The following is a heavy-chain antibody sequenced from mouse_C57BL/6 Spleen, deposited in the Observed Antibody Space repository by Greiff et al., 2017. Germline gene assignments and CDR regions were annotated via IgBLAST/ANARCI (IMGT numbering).Heavy chain of an antibody. D-gene: IGHD2-3*01. CDR1: GFTFSDYG. CDR2: ISSGSSTI. J-gene: IGHJ2*01. CDR3: AREGDGYSLFDY. Sequence: EVHLVESGGGLVKPGGSLKLSCAASGFTFSDYGMHWVRQAPEKGLEWVAYISSGSSTIYYADTVKGRFTISRDNAKNTLFLQMTSLRSEDTAMYYCAREGDGYSLFDYWGQGTTLTVSS. V-gene: IGHV5-17*01.